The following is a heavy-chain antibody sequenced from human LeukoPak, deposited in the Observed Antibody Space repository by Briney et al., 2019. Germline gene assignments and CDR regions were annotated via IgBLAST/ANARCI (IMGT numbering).Heavy chain of an antibody. V-gene: IGHV3-23*01. CDR2: ISGSGGST. D-gene: IGHD2-15*01. J-gene: IGHJ4*02. CDR1: GFTFSSYA. CDR3: LFDIVVVVAATG. Sequence: GSLRLSCAASGFTFSSYAMSWVRQAPGKGLEWVSAISGSGGSTYYADSVKGRFTISRDNSKNTLYLQMNSLRAEDTAVYYCLFDIVVVVAATGGGQGTLVTVSS.